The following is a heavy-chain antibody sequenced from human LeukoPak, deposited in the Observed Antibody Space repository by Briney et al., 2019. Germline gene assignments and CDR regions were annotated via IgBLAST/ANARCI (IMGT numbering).Heavy chain of an antibody. CDR1: GGSISSYY. Sequence: TSETLSLTCTVSGGSISSYYWSWIRQPPGKGLEWIGSISYSGSTYYNPSLKSRVPISVDTSKNQFSLKLSSVTAADTAVYYCARGYCSGGSCYSYYYYNYMDVWGKGTTVTVSS. D-gene: IGHD2-15*01. J-gene: IGHJ6*03. V-gene: IGHV4-59*12. CDR3: ARGYCSGGSCYSYYYYNYMDV. CDR2: ISYSGST.